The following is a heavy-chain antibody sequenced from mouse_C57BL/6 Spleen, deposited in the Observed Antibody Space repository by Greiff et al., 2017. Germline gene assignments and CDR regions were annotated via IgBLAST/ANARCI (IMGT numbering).Heavy chain of an antibody. CDR1: GYSFTDYN. D-gene: IGHD2-5*01. CDR3: ARGSNYEYYFDY. J-gene: IGHJ2*01. Sequence: EVKLMESGPELVKPGASVKISCKASGYSFTDYNMNWVKQSNGKSLEWIGVINPNYGTTSYNQKFKGKATLTVDQSSSTAYMQLNSLTSEDSAVYYCARGSNYEYYFDYWGQGTTLTVSS. CDR2: INPNYGTT. V-gene: IGHV1-39*01.